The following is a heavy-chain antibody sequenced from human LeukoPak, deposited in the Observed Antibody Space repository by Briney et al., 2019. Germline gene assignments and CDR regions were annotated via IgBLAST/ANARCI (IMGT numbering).Heavy chain of an antibody. CDR2: FDPEDGET. V-gene: IGHV1-24*01. J-gene: IGHJ3*02. CDR3: ATMSELPYAFDI. CDR1: GYTLTELS. Sequence: ASVKVSCKVSGYTLTELSMHWVRQAPGKGLEWMGGFDPEDGETIYAQKFQGRVTMTEDTSTDTAYTELSSLRSEDTAVYYCATMSELPYAFDIWGQGTMVTVSS. D-gene: IGHD1-26*01.